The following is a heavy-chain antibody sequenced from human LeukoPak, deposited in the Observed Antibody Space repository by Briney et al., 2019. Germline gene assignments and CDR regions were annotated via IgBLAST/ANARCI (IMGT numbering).Heavy chain of an antibody. V-gene: IGHV3-74*01. D-gene: IGHD6-13*01. CDR1: GFTFSSYW. Sequence: PGGSLRLSCAASGFTFSSYWMNWVRQAPGKGLVWVSRIASDGSSTTYADSVKGRFSISRDNAKNTLYLQMNSLRVEDTAVYYCVRDNPRQQGFAYWGQGTLVTVSS. J-gene: IGHJ4*02. CDR2: IASDGSST. CDR3: VRDNPRQQGFAY.